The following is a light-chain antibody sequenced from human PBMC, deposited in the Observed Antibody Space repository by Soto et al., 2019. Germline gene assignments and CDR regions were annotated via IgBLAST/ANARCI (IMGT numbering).Light chain of an antibody. Sequence: DIQMTQSPSALSASVGDRVTITCRASQSISTWLAWYQQKPGKAPKLLIYDASSLESGVPSRFSGSGFGKEFTLPISSLQPDDFATYYCQQYNSYSSPFGQGTKVEIK. CDR1: QSISTW. V-gene: IGKV1-5*01. J-gene: IGKJ1*01. CDR2: DAS. CDR3: QQYNSYSSP.